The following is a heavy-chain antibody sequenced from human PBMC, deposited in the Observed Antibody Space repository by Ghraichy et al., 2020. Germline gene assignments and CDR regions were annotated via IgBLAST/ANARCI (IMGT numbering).Heavy chain of an antibody. CDR1: GGSFSGYY. D-gene: IGHD3-10*01. CDR3: ARGGSWLGELYQREGYFDY. CDR2: INHSGST. Sequence: SQTLSLTCAVYGGSFSGYYWSWIRQPPGKGLEWIGEINHSGSTNYNPSLKSRVNISVDTSKNQFSLKLSSVTAADTAVYYCARGGSWLGELYQREGYFDYWGQGTLVTVSP. J-gene: IGHJ4*01. V-gene: IGHV4-34*01.